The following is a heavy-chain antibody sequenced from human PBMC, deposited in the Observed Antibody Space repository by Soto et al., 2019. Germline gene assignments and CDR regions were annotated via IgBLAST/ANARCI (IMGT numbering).Heavy chain of an antibody. Sequence: GGSLRLSCAASGFTFSSYGMHWVRQAPGKGLEWVAVISYDGSNKYYADSVKGRFTISRDNSKNTLYLQMNSLRAEDTAVYYCAKDLRSRRNWNGPFDYWGQGTLVTVSS. J-gene: IGHJ4*02. CDR3: AKDLRSRRNWNGPFDY. V-gene: IGHV3-30*18. CDR1: GFTFSSYG. CDR2: ISYDGSNK. D-gene: IGHD1-1*01.